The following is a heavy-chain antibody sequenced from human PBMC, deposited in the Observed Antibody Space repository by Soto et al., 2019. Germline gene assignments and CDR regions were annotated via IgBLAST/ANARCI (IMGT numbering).Heavy chain of an antibody. J-gene: IGHJ4*02. D-gene: IGHD5-12*01. V-gene: IGHV1-69*01. CDR2: IIPLFGTA. CDR1: GGTFSSFG. CDR3: ARDRSMDGYNSRSFDY. Sequence: QVQLVQSGAEVKKPGSSVKVSCKASGGTFSSFGFNWVRQAPGQGLEWMGGIIPLFGTANYAEKFQGRVTISADESTSTAYMELISLRSEDMALYYCARDRSMDGYNSRSFDYWGQGTLVTVS.